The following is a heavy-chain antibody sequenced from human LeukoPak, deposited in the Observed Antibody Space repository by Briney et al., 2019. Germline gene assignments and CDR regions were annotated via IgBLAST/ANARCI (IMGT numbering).Heavy chain of an antibody. Sequence: GGSLRLSCAASGFTVSSNYMSWVRQAPGKGLEWVSVIYSGGSTYYADSVKGRFTISRDNSKNTLYLQMNSLRAEDTAVYYCARSASYNGYHRIAYWGQGTLVTVSS. D-gene: IGHD3-10*01. V-gene: IGHV3-53*01. CDR3: ARSASYNGYHRIAY. J-gene: IGHJ4*02. CDR2: IYSGGST. CDR1: GFTVSSNY.